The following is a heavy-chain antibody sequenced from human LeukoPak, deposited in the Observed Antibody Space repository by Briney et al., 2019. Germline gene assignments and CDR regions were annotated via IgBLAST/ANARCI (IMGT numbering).Heavy chain of an antibody. V-gene: IGHV4-38-2*02. J-gene: IGHJ6*03. CDR2: IYHSGST. CDR3: ARDRTIFVIDYYMDV. CDR1: GYSISSGYY. Sequence: SETLSLTCTVSGYSISSGYYWGWIRQPPGKGLEWIGSIYHSGSTYYNPSLKSRVTISVDTSKNQFSLKLSFVTAADTAVYYCARDRTIFVIDYYMDVWGKGTTVTVSS. D-gene: IGHD3-3*01.